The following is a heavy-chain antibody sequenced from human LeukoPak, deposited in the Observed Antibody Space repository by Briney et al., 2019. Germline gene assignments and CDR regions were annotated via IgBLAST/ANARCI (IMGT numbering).Heavy chain of an antibody. CDR1: GGSISSGG. CDR2: ISYDGSNK. Sequence: LSLTCTVSGGSISSGGYYWSWVRQAPGKGLEWVAVISYDGSNKYYADSVKGRFTISRDNSKNTLYLQMNSLRAEDTAVYYCAKDRYGELGYWGQGTLVTVSS. D-gene: IGHD4-17*01. CDR3: AKDRYGELGY. J-gene: IGHJ4*02. V-gene: IGHV3-30*18.